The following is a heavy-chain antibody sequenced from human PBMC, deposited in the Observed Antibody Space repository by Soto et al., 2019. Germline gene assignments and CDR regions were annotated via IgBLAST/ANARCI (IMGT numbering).Heavy chain of an antibody. D-gene: IGHD3-10*01. J-gene: IGHJ5*02. CDR3: ARGGTMVRGVIISRWFDP. CDR2: IYYSGST. CDR1: GGSISSYY. V-gene: IGHV4-59*01. Sequence: SETLSLTCTVSGGSISSYYWSWIRQPPGKGLEWIGYIYYSGSTNYNPSLKSRVTTSVDTSKNQFSLKLSSVTAADTAVYYCARGGTMVRGVIISRWFDPWGQGTLVTVSS.